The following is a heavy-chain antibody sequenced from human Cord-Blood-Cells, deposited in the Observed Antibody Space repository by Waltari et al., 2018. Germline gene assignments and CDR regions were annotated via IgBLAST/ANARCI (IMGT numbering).Heavy chain of an antibody. J-gene: IGHJ3*02. CDR3: ARDSGSSSWYRGDAFDI. CDR2: IHTRGST. D-gene: IGHD6-13*01. CDR1: GGSIISYY. V-gene: IGHV4-4*07. Sequence: QVQLQESGPGLAKPSETLSLTRTVSGGSIISYYWSWTRQHPGKGLAWNGRIHTRGSTNYDPALKSPVTISVDTSKNQFSLKLSSVTAADTAVYYCARDSGSSSWYRGDAFDIWGQGTMVTVSS.